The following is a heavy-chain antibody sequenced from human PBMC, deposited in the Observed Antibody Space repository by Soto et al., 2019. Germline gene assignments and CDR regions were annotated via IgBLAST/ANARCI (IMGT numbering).Heavy chain of an antibody. D-gene: IGHD4-17*01. CDR3: ARATIGGYYGGNSF. CDR2: ISAYNGNT. Sequence: ASVKVSCKASGYTFASYGISWVRQAPGQGLEWMGWISAYNGNTNYAQKLQGRVTMTTDTSTSTAYMELRSLRSDDTAVYYCARATIGGYYGGNSFWGQGTLVTVS. J-gene: IGHJ4*02. CDR1: GYTFASYG. V-gene: IGHV1-18*01.